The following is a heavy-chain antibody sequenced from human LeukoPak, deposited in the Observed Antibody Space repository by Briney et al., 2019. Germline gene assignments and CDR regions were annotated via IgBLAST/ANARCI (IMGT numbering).Heavy chain of an antibody. CDR1: GYTFTGYY. CDR3: ARDTSLIVVGGYYYYMDV. CDR2: INPNSGGT. Sequence: ASVEVSCKASGYTFTGYYMHWVRQAPGQGLEWMGWINPNSGGTNYAQKFQGWVTMTRDTSISTAYMELRSLRSDDTAVYYCARDTSLIVVGGYYYYMDVWGKGTTVTVSS. J-gene: IGHJ6*03. D-gene: IGHD2-2*01. V-gene: IGHV1-2*04.